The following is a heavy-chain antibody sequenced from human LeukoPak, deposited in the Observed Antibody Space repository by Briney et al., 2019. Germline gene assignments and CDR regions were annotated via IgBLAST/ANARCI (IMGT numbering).Heavy chain of an antibody. CDR2: IKQDGSEK. CDR1: GFTFSSYW. V-gene: IGHV3-7*01. Sequence: GGSLRLSCAASGFTFSSYWMSWVRQAPGKGMEWVANIKQDGSEKYYVDSVKGRFTISRDNAKNSLYLQMNSLRAEDTAVYYCARDGIAVAGTGDYWGQGTLVTVSS. D-gene: IGHD6-19*01. CDR3: ARDGIAVAGTGDY. J-gene: IGHJ4*02.